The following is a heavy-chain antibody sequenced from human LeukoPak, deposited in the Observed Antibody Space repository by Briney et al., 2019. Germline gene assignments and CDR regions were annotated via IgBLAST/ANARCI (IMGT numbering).Heavy chain of an antibody. CDR3: AAAPLIRDDFGVVINIHLGEY. CDR1: GDSISSSIYY. Sequence: PSETLSLTCTVSGDSISSSIYYWGWIRQPPGKGLEWIGTVSYSGSTYYNPSLKSRATISVDTSKNQFSLKLSSVTAADTAVYYCAAAPLIRDDFGVVINIHLGEYWGQGTLVTVSS. J-gene: IGHJ4*02. D-gene: IGHD3-3*01. CDR2: VSYSGST. V-gene: IGHV4-39*07.